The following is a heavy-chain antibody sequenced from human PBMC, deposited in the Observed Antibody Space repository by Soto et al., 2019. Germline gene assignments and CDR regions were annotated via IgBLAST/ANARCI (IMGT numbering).Heavy chain of an antibody. V-gene: IGHV3-23*01. J-gene: IGHJ4*02. CDR3: AKGSGSARPYYFDY. CDR1: GFTFSSSA. CDR2: ITGGGGGT. D-gene: IGHD2-2*01. Sequence: EVQLLGSGGGLVQPGGSLRLSCAASGFTFSSSAMSWVRRAPGEGLEWVSAITGGGGGTYYADSVKGRFTISRDNSKNTLYLQMNSLRAEDTAVYYCAKGSGSARPYYFDYWGQGTLVTVSS.